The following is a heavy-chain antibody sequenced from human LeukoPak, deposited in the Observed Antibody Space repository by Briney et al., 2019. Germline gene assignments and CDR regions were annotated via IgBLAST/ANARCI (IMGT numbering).Heavy chain of an antibody. CDR2: IKQDETEK. V-gene: IGHV3-7*01. CDR3: AIQAPSRAFDP. CDR1: GFTFSNFW. J-gene: IGHJ5*02. Sequence: GGSLRLSCTASGFTFSNFWMGWVRQAPGKGLEWVANIKQDETEKFYLGSVKGRFTISRDNAKNSLYLQMNSLRAEDTAVYYCAIQAPSRAFDPWGQGTLVTVSS.